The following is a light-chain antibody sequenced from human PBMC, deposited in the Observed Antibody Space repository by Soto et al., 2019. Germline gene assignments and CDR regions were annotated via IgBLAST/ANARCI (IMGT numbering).Light chain of an antibody. V-gene: IGLV2-14*01. CDR2: EVS. Sequence: QSVLTQPPSASGSPGQSVTISCTGTSSDVGGYNFVSWYQQHPGKAPKLMIYEVSNRPSGVSPRFSGSKSGNTASLTISGLQAEDEADYYCSSYTSSITRYVFGAGTKLTVL. CDR3: SSYTSSITRYV. J-gene: IGLJ1*01. CDR1: SSDVGGYNF.